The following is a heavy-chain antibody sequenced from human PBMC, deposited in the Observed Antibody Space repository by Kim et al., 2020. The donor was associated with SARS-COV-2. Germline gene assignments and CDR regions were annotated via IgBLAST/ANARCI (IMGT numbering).Heavy chain of an antibody. CDR3: GGSPWFGELPFPY. D-gene: IGHD3-10*01. CDR1: GFTFSSYA. CDR2: ISYDGSNK. V-gene: IGHV3-30*04. Sequence: GGSLRLSCAASGFTFSSYAMHWVRQAPGKGLEWVAVISYDGSNKYYADSVKGRFTISRDNSKNTLYLKMNSLRAEDTAVYYCGGSPWFGELPFPYWGQGT. J-gene: IGHJ4*02.